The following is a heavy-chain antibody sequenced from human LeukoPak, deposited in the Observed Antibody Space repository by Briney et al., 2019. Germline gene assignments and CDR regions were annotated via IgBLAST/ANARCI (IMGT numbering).Heavy chain of an antibody. CDR1: GFTFSSTG. J-gene: IGHJ4*02. CDR2: ISYDGSSK. V-gene: IGHV3-30*03. D-gene: IGHD3-16*02. Sequence: GGSLRLSCTASGFTFSSTGMHWVRQAPGKGLDWVASISYDGSSKKYVDSAKGRFTISRDNSKRTLYLQMNSLRSEDTAVYYCARVFSESQLYDYVWGSYRYYFDYWGQGTLVTVSS. CDR3: ARVFSESQLYDYVWGSYRYYFDY.